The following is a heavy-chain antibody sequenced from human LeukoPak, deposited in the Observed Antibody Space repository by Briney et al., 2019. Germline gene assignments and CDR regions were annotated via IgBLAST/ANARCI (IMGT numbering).Heavy chain of an antibody. V-gene: IGHV3-23*01. CDR1: GLTFNTCA. Sequence: GGSLRLSCEASGLTFNTCAMSWVRQAPGKGLEWVSAISESGSGTYYTDSVKGRFTISRDNSKNTLYLQMNSLRVDDTALYYCAKGVFGVNRAFDYWGQGTLVTVSS. CDR3: AKGVFGVNRAFDY. J-gene: IGHJ4*02. D-gene: IGHD3-3*01. CDR2: ISESGSGT.